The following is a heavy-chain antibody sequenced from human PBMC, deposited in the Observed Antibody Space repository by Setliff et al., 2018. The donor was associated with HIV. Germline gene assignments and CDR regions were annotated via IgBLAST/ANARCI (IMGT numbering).Heavy chain of an antibody. D-gene: IGHD2-2*01. Sequence: GGSLRLSCVASGLTFNRYWMSWVRQVPGKGLEWVSTIYSDGSTYHADSVKGRFTISRDNSNNTLYLQMNSLRAEDTAVYYCAKSGYCGSSTCRNYFYYMDVWGKGTTVTVSS. V-gene: IGHV3-23*05. CDR3: AKSGYCGSSTCRNYFYYMDV. CDR2: IYSDGST. CDR1: GLTFNRYW. J-gene: IGHJ6*03.